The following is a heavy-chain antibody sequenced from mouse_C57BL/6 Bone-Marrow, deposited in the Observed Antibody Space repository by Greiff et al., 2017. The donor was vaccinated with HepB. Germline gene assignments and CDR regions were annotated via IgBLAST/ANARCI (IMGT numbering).Heavy chain of an antibody. J-gene: IGHJ2*01. CDR2: IYPGSGNT. V-gene: IGHV1-66*01. Sequence: VQLQQSGPELVKPGASVKISCKASGYSFTSYYIHWVKQRPGQGLEWIGWIYPGSGNTKYNEKFKGKATLTADPSSSTAYMQLSSLTSEDSAVYYCAGNLLLLLFDYWGQGTTLTVSS. CDR1: GYSFTSYY. CDR3: AGNLLLLLFDY.